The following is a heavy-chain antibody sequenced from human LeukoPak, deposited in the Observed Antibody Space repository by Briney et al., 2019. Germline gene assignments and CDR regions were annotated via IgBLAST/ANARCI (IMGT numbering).Heavy chain of an antibody. Sequence: GGSLRLSCAASGFTFSNAWMSWVRQAPGKGLEWVGRIKSKTDGGTTDYAAPVKGRFTISRDDSKNTLYLQMNSLKTEDTAVYYCTTFMYYYGSGSPLYWGQGTLVTVS. CDR2: IKSKTDGGTT. V-gene: IGHV3-15*01. CDR3: TTFMYYYGSGSPLY. J-gene: IGHJ4*02. CDR1: GFTFSNAW. D-gene: IGHD3-10*01.